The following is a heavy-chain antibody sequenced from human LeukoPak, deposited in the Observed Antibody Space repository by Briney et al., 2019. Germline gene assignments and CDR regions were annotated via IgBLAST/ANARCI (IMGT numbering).Heavy chain of an antibody. Sequence: GGSLRLSCAASGFTFDDYAMHWVRHAPGKGLEWVSGISWNSGSIVYADSVKGRFTISRDNAKNSLYLQMNSLRAEDTALYYCAKDRYCSGGSCYWDAFDYWGQGTLVTVSS. CDR1: GFTFDDYA. CDR2: ISWNSGSI. V-gene: IGHV3-9*01. D-gene: IGHD2-15*01. J-gene: IGHJ4*02. CDR3: AKDRYCSGGSCYWDAFDY.